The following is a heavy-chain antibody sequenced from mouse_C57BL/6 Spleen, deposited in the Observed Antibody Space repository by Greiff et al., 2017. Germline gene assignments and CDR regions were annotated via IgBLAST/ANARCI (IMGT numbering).Heavy chain of an antibody. D-gene: IGHD1-1*01. CDR3: ARHVHYYGSSYDYAMDY. CDR2: IWSDGST. CDR1: GFSLTSYG. V-gene: IGHV2-6-1*01. J-gene: IGHJ4*01. Sequence: VQRVESGPGLVAPSQSLSITCTVSGFSLTSYGVHWVRQPPGKGLEWLVVIWSDGSTTYNSALKSRLSISKDNSKSQVFLKMNSLQTDDTAMYYCARHVHYYGSSYDYAMDYWGQGTSVTVSS.